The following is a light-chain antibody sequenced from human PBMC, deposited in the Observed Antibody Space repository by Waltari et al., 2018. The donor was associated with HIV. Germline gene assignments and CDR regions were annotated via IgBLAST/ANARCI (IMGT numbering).Light chain of an antibody. J-gene: IGLJ3*02. CDR3: SSYASGSTLGV. V-gene: IGLV2-14*01. CDR1: GSDVGGYNY. CDR2: EVS. Sequence: QSALTQPASVSGSPGQSITISCTGTGSDVGGYNYVSWYQQHPGKAPKLLLFEVSLRPPGFSDRFSGSKSANTASLTSSGLQAEDEADYYCSSYASGSTLGVFGGGTKLTVL.